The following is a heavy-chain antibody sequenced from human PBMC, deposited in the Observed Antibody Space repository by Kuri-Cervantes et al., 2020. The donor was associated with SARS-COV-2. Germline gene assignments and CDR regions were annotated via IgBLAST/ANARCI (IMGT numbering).Heavy chain of an antibody. CDR3: ARTVSQLVYYYYYMDV. CDR1: GYTFTGYY. J-gene: IGHJ6*03. D-gene: IGHD6-6*01. V-gene: IGHV1-2*02. Sequence: ASVKVSCKASGYTFTGYYMHWVRQAPGQGLEWMGWINPNSGGTNYAQKFQGRVTMTRNTSISTAYMELSSLRSEDTAVYYCARTVSQLVYYYYYMDVWGKGTTVTVSS. CDR2: INPNSGGT.